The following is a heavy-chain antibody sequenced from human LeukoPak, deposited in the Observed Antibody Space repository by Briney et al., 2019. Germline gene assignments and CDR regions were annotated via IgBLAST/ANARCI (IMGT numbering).Heavy chain of an antibody. CDR3: AKDLSTFGVVTTPDY. D-gene: IGHD3-3*01. Sequence: GGSLRLSCAAPGFTFDDYAMHWVRQAPGKGLEWVSGISWNNGSIGYADSVKGRFTISRDNAKNSLYLQMNSLRAEDTALYYCAKDLSTFGVVTTPDYWGQGTLVTVSS. CDR2: ISWNNGSI. CDR1: GFTFDDYA. V-gene: IGHV3-9*01. J-gene: IGHJ4*02.